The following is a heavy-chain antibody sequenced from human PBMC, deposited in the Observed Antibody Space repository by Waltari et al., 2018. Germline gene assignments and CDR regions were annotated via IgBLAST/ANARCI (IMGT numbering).Heavy chain of an antibody. D-gene: IGHD3-3*01. Sequence: QLQLQESGPGLVKPSETLSLTCPVSGGSISSSSYYWGWLRQPPGKGLEWIGSIYYSGSTYYNPSLKSRVTISVDTSKNQFSLKLSSVTAADTAVYYCARGTIFGVVTTGTMYYFDYWGQGTLVTVSS. V-gene: IGHV4-39*07. CDR2: IYYSGST. CDR1: GGSISSSSYY. J-gene: IGHJ4*02. CDR3: ARGTIFGVVTTGTMYYFDY.